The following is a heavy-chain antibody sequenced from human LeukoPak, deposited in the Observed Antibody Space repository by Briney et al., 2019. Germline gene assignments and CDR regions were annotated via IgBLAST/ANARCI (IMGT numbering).Heavy chain of an antibody. J-gene: IGHJ4*02. D-gene: IGHD2-8*01. V-gene: IGHV3-23*01. Sequence: GGSLRLSCAASGFTFSDFWMTRVRQAPGKGLEWVSSISGGGSTYHADSVKGRFTISRDNSKNTLYLQMNSLSADDTAIYYCAKDSRGSNVRAFDYWGQGILVTVSS. CDR3: AKDSRGSNVRAFDY. CDR1: GFTFSDFW. CDR2: ISGGGST.